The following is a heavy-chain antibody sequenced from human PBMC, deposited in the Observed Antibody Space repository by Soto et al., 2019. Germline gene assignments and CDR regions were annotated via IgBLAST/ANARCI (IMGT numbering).Heavy chain of an antibody. CDR3: AKYYDSSGYKYRAGDYFDY. Sequence: QVQLQESGPGLVKPSQTLSLTCTVSGGSISSGGYYWSWIRQHPGKGLEWIGYIYYSGSTYYNPSLKGRVTISVDTSKNQFSLKLSSVTAADTAVYYCAKYYDSSGYKYRAGDYFDYWGQGTLVTVSS. CDR1: GGSISSGGYY. CDR2: IYYSGST. D-gene: IGHD3-22*01. J-gene: IGHJ4*02. V-gene: IGHV4-31*03.